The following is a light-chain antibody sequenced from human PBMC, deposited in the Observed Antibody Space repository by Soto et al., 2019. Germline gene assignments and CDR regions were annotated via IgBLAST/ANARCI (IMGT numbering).Light chain of an antibody. J-gene: IGLJ2*01. CDR3: IAYAGSNNFVV. CDR2: EVS. CDR1: SSDIGGYNY. V-gene: IGLV2-8*01. Sequence: QSALTQPPSASGSPGQSVTISCTGTSSDIGGYNYVSWYQQHPGTAPKLMIYEVSQRPSGVPDRFSGSKSGNTASLTVSGLQAEDEGDYYCIAYAGSNNFVVFGGGTKLTVL.